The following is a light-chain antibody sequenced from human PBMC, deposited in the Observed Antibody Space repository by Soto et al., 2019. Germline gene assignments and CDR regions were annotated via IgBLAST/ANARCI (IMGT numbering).Light chain of an antibody. CDR3: QQSTGIPYT. V-gene: IGKV1-39*01. Sequence: DIQMTQSPSSLSASVGDRVTITCRASQTIDTYLKWYQQNPGKAPKLLIYAASTLQNGVPSSFSGSGSGTDFTLTISSLQPEDFATYYCQQSTGIPYTFGQGTKLEIK. CDR2: AAS. J-gene: IGKJ2*01. CDR1: QTIDTY.